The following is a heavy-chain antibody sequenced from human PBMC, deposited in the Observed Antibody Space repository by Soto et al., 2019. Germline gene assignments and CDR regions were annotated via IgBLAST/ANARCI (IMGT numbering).Heavy chain of an antibody. D-gene: IGHD3-9*01. V-gene: IGHV3-48*04. Sequence: PGGSLRLSCVASGFTFSSYSMVWVRQAPGKGLEWISYIFATSTTIYYADSVKGRFTVSRDNTQNSLFLLMNSLRAEDTAIYYCARDKDWAFDDWGQGTLVTVSS. CDR1: GFTFSSYS. CDR2: IFATSTTI. CDR3: ARDKDWAFDD. J-gene: IGHJ4*02.